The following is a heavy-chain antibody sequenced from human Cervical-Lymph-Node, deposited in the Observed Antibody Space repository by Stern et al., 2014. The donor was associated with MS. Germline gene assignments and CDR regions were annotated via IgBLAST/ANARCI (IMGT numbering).Heavy chain of an antibody. CDR1: GGTFSNYA. D-gene: IGHD7-27*01. CDR3: ARDETGVAFDI. Sequence: EQLVQSGADVKKPGSSVKVSCKASGGTFSNYAINWMRQAPGQGLEWMGGIIHRFGTAHYAQQFQGRVTISADESTSTVYMELYSLRSDDTAVYYCARDETGVAFDIWGQGTMVTVSS. V-gene: IGHV1-69*01. J-gene: IGHJ3*02. CDR2: IIHRFGTA.